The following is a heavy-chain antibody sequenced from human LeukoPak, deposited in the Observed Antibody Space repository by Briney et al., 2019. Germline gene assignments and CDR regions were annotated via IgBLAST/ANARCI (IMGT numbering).Heavy chain of an antibody. V-gene: IGHV3-20*04. J-gene: IGHJ4*02. D-gene: IGHD6-13*01. CDR2: INWNGGST. CDR3: ARGTLKAAATDFDY. CDR1: GFTFDDYG. Sequence: GGSLRLSCAASGFTFDDYGMSWVRQAPGKGLEWASGINWNGGSTGYADSVTGRFTISRDNAKNSLYLQMNSLRAEDTALYYCARGTLKAAATDFDYWGQGTLVTVSS.